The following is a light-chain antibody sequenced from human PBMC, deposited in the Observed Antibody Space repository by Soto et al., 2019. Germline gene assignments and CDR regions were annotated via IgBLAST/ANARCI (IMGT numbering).Light chain of an antibody. CDR2: DVS. V-gene: IGLV2-14*03. CDR1: SSDVGAYNY. Sequence: QSALTQPASVSGSPGQSITISCTGTSSDVGAYNYVSWYQQHPGKAPKLMIYDVSNRPSGVSNRCSGSKSGNTASLTISGLQAEDEADYYCSSYTTISTLVVFGGGTKVTVL. J-gene: IGLJ2*01. CDR3: SSYTTISTLVV.